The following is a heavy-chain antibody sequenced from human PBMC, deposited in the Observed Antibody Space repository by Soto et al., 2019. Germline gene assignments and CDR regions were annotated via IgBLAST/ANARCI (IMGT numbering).Heavy chain of an antibody. CDR1: GFTFSSYS. V-gene: IGHV3-21*01. D-gene: IGHD5-12*01. CDR2: ISSSSSYI. CDR3: AAPERNIVATIAAFDI. J-gene: IGHJ3*02. Sequence: GGSLRLSCAASGFTFSSYSMNWVRQAPGKGLEWVSSISSSSSYIYYADSVKGRFTISRDNAKNSLYLQMNSLRAEDTAVYYCAAPERNIVATIAAFDIWAQRTMVTVSS.